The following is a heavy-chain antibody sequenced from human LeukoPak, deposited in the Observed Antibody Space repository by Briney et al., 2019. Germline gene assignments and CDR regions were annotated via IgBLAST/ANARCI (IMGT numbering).Heavy chain of an antibody. CDR1: GFPFMGHN. CDR2: VSISSGTI. CDR3: ARAMSTFGGVRNYFDS. Sequence: GGSLELSCGASGFPFMGHNMKWVRQAPGKGLEGIAFVSISSGTIYYADSVNGRFRISRDNAKSSLDLEMNSLRAEDTAVYYCARAMSTFGGVRNYFDSWGQGTLVTVS. D-gene: IGHD3-16*01. V-gene: IGHV3-48*04. J-gene: IGHJ4*02.